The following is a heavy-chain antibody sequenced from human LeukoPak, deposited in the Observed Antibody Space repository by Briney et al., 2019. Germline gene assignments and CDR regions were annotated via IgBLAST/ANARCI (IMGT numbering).Heavy chain of an antibody. CDR1: GFIFSSYG. J-gene: IGHJ4*02. CDR3: AKFYDILTGYFDY. Sequence: GGSLRLSCAASGFIFSSYGLHWVRQSPGKGLEWVSAISGGGSTTYYAYYADSVKGRFTISRDDSKNTLYLQMNSLRAEDTAVYYCAKFYDILTGYFDYWGQGTMVTVSS. V-gene: IGHV3-23*01. CDR2: ISGGGSTTYYA. D-gene: IGHD3-9*01.